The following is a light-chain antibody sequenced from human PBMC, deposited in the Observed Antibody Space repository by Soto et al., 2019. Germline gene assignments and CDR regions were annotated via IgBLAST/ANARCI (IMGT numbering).Light chain of an antibody. CDR1: QSVSSSY. CDR3: QQYGSWT. Sequence: EIVLTQSPGTLSLSPGERATLSCRASQSVSSSYLAWYQQKPGQAPRLLIYGASSRATGIPDRFSGSGSGTDSTLTISRLEPEDFAVYYCQQYGSWTFGQGTKVEIK. V-gene: IGKV3-20*01. CDR2: GAS. J-gene: IGKJ1*01.